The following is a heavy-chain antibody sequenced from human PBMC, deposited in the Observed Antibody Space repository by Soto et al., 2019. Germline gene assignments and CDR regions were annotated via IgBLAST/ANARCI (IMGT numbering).Heavy chain of an antibody. CDR2: INPNSGGT. CDR1: GYTFTGYY. D-gene: IGHD3-10*01. CDR3: ATQSVLLWFGELRDYYYGMGV. J-gene: IGHJ6*02. V-gene: IGHV1-2*02. Sequence: ASVKVSCKASGYTFTGYYMHWVRQAPGQGLEWMGWINPNSGGTNYAQKFQGRVTMTRDTSISTAYMELSRLRSDDTAVYYCATQSVLLWFGELRDYYYGMGVWGQGTTVTVSS.